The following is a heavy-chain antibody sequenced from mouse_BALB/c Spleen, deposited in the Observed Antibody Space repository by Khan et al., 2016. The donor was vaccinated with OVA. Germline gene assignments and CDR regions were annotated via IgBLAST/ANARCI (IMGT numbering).Heavy chain of an antibody. CDR3: ARGNYYGYAMDY. Sequence: EVELVESGPGLVKPSQSLSLTRTVTGYSITSNYAWNWIRQFPGNKLEWMGYISYSGSTSYNPSLKSRISITRDTSKNQFFLQLSSVTTEDTATYYCARGNYYGYAMDYWGQGTSVTVSS. CDR1: GYSITSNYA. CDR2: ISYSGST. J-gene: IGHJ4*01. D-gene: IGHD1-1*01. V-gene: IGHV3-2*02.